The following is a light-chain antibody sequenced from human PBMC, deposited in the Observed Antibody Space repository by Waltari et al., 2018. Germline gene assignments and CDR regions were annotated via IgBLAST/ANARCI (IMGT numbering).Light chain of an antibody. CDR2: SAS. CDR1: QGMSSS. J-gene: IGKJ2*01. CDR3: QQVHEYPYT. Sequence: IQLTQSPSSLSASVGDRVTITCRARQGMSSSVAWYQQKPGKAPKLLIYSASTLQSGVPTWCGSSGSGTDFTLTIASLQPEDFATYYCQQVHEYPYTFGQGTRLEI. V-gene: IGKV1-9*01.